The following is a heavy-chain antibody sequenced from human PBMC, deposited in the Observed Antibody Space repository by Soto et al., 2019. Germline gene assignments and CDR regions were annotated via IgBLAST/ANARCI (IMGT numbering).Heavy chain of an antibody. V-gene: IGHV1-18*04. CDR2: ISAYNGNT. J-gene: IGHJ4*02. Sequence: QVQLVQSGAEVKKPGSSVKVSCKASGYTFTSYGISWVRQAPGQGLEWMGWISAYNGNTNYAQKLQGRGTMTSDTATSRADMEVRRLRCDDTAVYYCAIARPGTFGGVIGYWGQGTLVTVSS. CDR3: AIARPGTFGGVIGY. D-gene: IGHD3-16*02. CDR1: GYTFTSYG.